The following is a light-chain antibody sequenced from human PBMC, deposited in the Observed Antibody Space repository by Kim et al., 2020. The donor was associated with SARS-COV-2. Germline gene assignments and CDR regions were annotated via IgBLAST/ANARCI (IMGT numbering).Light chain of an antibody. CDR1: QDISSA. Sequence: ASVGDTVAITCRASQDISSAVAWFQQKPGKAPNLLISDASNLQGGVPSRFGGSGSGTHFTLTISGLQPEDFATYYCQQFSTYPWTFGQGTKVDIK. CDR2: DAS. V-gene: IGKV1-13*02. J-gene: IGKJ1*01. CDR3: QQFSTYPWT.